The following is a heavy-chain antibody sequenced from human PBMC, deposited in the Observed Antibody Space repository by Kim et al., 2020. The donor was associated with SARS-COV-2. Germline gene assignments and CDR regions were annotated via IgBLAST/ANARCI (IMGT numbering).Heavy chain of an antibody. J-gene: IGHJ4*02. D-gene: IGHD3-22*01. CDR3: ARDKEMDSSGYYVFDY. Sequence: KLQGRVTITADESTSTAYMELSSLRSEDTAVYYCARDKEMDSSGYYVFDYWGQGTLVTVSS. V-gene: IGHV1-69*01.